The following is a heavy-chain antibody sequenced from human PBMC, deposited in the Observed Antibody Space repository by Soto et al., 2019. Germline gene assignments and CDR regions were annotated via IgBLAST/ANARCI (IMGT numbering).Heavy chain of an antibody. CDR3: AREELGYCSSTSCPEPYYYYGMDV. CDR1: GGSVSSGSYY. J-gene: IGHJ6*02. D-gene: IGHD2-2*01. Sequence: SETLSLTCTVSGGSVSSGSYYWSWIRQPPGKGLEWIGYIYYSGSTNYNPSLKSRVTISVDTSKNQFSLKLSSVTAADTAVYYCAREELGYCSSTSCPEPYYYYGMDVWGQGTTVTVSS. V-gene: IGHV4-61*01. CDR2: IYYSGST.